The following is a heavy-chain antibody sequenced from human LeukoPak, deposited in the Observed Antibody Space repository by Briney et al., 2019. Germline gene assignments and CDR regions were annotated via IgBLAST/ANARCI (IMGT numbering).Heavy chain of an antibody. CDR3: ARQRGRMTGYAAGALDI. Sequence: KFGESLKISCKGSGYSFSNYWIAWVRQMPGKGLEWMGVIYPGDSDTRYSPSFQGQVTISADKSISTAFLHWSSLKASDSAMYYCARQRGRMTGYAAGALDIWGQGTMVTVSS. V-gene: IGHV5-51*01. D-gene: IGHD3-9*01. CDR2: IYPGDSDT. CDR1: GYSFSNYW. J-gene: IGHJ3*02.